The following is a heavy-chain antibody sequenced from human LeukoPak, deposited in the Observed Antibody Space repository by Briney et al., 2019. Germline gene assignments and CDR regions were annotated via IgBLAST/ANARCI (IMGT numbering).Heavy chain of an antibody. CDR3: ARDGEYSYGYGYDY. J-gene: IGHJ4*02. CDR1: GFTFSNYA. CDR2: ISYDGSNK. D-gene: IGHD5-18*01. V-gene: IGHV3-30*01. Sequence: GRSLRLSCAASGFTFSNYAMHWVRQAPGKGLEWVAVISYDGSNKYYADPVKGRFTISRDNSKNTLYLQMNSLRAEDTAVYYCARDGEYSYGYGYDYWGQGTLVTVSS.